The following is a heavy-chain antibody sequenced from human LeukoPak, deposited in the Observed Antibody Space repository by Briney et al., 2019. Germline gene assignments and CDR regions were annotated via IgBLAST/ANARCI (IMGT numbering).Heavy chain of an antibody. CDR2: ISAYNGNT. Sequence: ASVKVSCKASGYTFTSYGISWVRQAPGQGLEWMGWISAYNGNTNYAQKLQGGVTMTTDTSTSTAYMELRSLRSDDTAVYYCARDLGYYYGSGIRFDYWGQGTLVTVSS. CDR3: ARDLGYYYGSGIRFDY. CDR1: GYTFTSYG. V-gene: IGHV1-18*01. D-gene: IGHD3-10*01. J-gene: IGHJ4*02.